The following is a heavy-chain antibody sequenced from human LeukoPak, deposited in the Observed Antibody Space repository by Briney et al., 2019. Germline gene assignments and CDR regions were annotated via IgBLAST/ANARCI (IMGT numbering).Heavy chain of an antibody. D-gene: IGHD6-19*01. CDR1: GFTFSSYA. CDR3: ARETLTFSGWYYFDY. CDR2: ISYDGSNK. V-gene: IGHV3-30-3*01. J-gene: IGHJ4*02. Sequence: GRSLRLSCAASGFTFSSYAMHWVRQAPGKGLEWVAVISYDGSNKYYADSVKGRFTISRDNSKNTLYLQMNSLGAEDTAVYYCARETLTFSGWYYFDYWGQGTLVTVSS.